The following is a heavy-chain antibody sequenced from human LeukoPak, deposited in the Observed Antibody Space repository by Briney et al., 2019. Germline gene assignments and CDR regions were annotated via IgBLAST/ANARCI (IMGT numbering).Heavy chain of an antibody. V-gene: IGHV3-49*03. CDR1: GFTFGDYA. D-gene: IGHD2-2*01. Sequence: GGSLRLSCTASGFTFGDYAMSWFRQAPGKGLEWVGFIRSKAYGGTTEYAASVKGRFTISRNNSKSIAYLQMNSLKTEDTAVYYCTRAVYCSSTSCYGPYWFDPWGQGTLVTVSS. CDR3: TRAVYCSSTSCYGPYWFDP. J-gene: IGHJ5*02. CDR2: IRSKAYGGTT.